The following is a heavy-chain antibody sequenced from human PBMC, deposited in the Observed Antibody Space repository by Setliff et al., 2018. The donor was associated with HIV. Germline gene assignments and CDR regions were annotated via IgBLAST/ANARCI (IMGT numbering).Heavy chain of an antibody. CDR2: ISWNSGSI. J-gene: IGHJ4*02. CDR1: GFTFDDYA. V-gene: IGHV3-9*01. CDR3: AKDIYGDHFYYFDY. Sequence: GGSLRLSCTASGFTFDDYAMHWVRQAPGKGLEWVSGISWNSGSIGYADSVKGRFTISRDNSKTSLYLQMNNLRGEDTALYYCAKDIYGDHFYYFDYWGQGTLVTVSS. D-gene: IGHD4-17*01.